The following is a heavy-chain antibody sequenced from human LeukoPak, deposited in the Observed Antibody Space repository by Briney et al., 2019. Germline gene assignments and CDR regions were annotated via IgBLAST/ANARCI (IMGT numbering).Heavy chain of an antibody. CDR3: AKESGSTFNDPLDI. V-gene: IGHV3-23*01. J-gene: IGHJ3*02. CDR2: ISGSASST. CDR1: GFDFSSYA. Sequence: GGSLRLSCAVSGFDFSSYAMSWVRQAPGKGLEWVSGISGSASSTYYADSVKGRSAISRDNSKNTVWLQMSSLRAEDTAVYHCAKESGSTFNDPLDIWGQGTMVTVSS. D-gene: IGHD2/OR15-2a*01.